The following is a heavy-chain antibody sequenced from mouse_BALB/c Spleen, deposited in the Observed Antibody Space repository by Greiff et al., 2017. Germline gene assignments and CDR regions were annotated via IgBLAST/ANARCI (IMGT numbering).Heavy chain of an antibody. V-gene: IGHV2-9-2*01. Sequence: VNVVESGPGLVAPSQSLSITCTVSGFSLTSYDISWIRQPPGKGLEWLGVIWTGGGTNYNSAFMSRLSISKDNSKSQVFLKMNSLQTDDTAIYYCVRAYPYYYAMDYWGQGTSVTVSS. J-gene: IGHJ4*01. CDR3: VRAYPYYYAMDY. CDR2: IWTGGGT. CDR1: GFSLTSYD. D-gene: IGHD2-10*01.